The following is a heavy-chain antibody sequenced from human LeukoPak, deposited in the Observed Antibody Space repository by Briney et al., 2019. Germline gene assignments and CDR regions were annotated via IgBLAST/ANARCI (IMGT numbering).Heavy chain of an antibody. Sequence: GGSLRLSCAASGFTFYNYAMMWVRQAPGRGLEWVPAIRGSGGGTEYADSVKDRFTISRDNSKNTLYLQMNSLRVEDTAVYYCGRDPNGDYVGAFDMWGQGTVVTVSS. J-gene: IGHJ3*02. V-gene: IGHV3-23*01. CDR1: GFTFYNYA. CDR3: GRDPNGDYVGAFDM. D-gene: IGHD4-17*01. CDR2: IRGSGGGT.